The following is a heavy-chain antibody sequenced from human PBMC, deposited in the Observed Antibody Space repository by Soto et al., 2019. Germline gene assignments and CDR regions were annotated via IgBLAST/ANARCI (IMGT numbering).Heavy chain of an antibody. CDR3: AKNPFLEWFNWFDP. Sequence: LRLSCAASGFTFSSYAMSWVRQAPGKGLEWVSAISGSGGRTYYADSVKGRFTISRDNSQNTLYLQMNSLIAEDTAVYYCAKNPFLEWFNWFDPWGQGTLVTVSS. V-gene: IGHV3-23*01. CDR2: ISGSGGRT. D-gene: IGHD3-3*01. CDR1: GFTFSSYA. J-gene: IGHJ5*02.